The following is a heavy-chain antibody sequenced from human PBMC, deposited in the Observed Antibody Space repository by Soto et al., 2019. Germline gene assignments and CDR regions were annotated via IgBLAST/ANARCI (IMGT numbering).Heavy chain of an antibody. CDR3: ARTCFDSGTYYNSCFDP. Sequence: VSGGSISNYYWNWIRQSPGKGLEWIGSIYNTGSTSYNPSLKSRVTMSVDTSKNQFSLELTSVTAADAAVYYCARTCFDSGTYYNSCFDPWGQGTLVTVSS. CDR1: GGSISNYY. J-gene: IGHJ5*02. V-gene: IGHV4-59*01. D-gene: IGHD3-10*01. CDR2: IYNTGST.